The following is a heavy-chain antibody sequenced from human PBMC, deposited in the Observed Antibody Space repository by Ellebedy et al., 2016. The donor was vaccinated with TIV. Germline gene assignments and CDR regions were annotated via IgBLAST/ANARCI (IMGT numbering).Heavy chain of an antibody. CDR1: GGSISSSSYY. J-gene: IGHJ3*02. Sequence: SEPLSLTXTVSGGSISSSSYYWGWIRQPPGTGLEWIGSIYYSGSTYYNPSLKSRVTISVDTSKNQFSLKLSSVTAADTAVYYCARVFPGWGDQEGAFDIWGQGTMVTVSS. D-gene: IGHD3-16*01. CDR2: IYYSGST. V-gene: IGHV4-39*01. CDR3: ARVFPGWGDQEGAFDI.